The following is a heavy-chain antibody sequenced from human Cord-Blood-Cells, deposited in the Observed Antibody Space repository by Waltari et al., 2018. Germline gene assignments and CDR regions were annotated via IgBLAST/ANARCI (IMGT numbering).Heavy chain of an antibody. CDR1: GFTFSSSS. D-gene: IGHD7-27*01. CDR3: ARVGITGEGWYFDL. Sequence: EVQLVESGGGLVKPGGSLRLSCAASGFTFSSSSMNWVRQAPGKGLEWVSSISSSSSYIYYADSVKGRFTISRDNAKNSLYLQMNSLRAEDTAVYYCARVGITGEGWYFDLWGRGTLVTVSS. V-gene: IGHV3-21*01. CDR2: ISSSSSYI. J-gene: IGHJ2*01.